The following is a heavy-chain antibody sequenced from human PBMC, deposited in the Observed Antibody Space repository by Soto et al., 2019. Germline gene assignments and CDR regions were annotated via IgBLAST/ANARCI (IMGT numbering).Heavy chain of an antibody. CDR3: ARGSIAANWFDP. D-gene: IGHD6-13*01. CDR2: IYYSGST. CDR1: GGSISSYY. Sequence: SDTLSLTCTVSGGSISSYYWSWIRQPPGKGLEWIGYIYYSGSTNYNPSLTSRVTISVDTSKNQFSLKLSSVTAADTAVYYCARGSIAANWFDPWGQVPLGTVSP. V-gene: IGHV4-59*07. J-gene: IGHJ5*02.